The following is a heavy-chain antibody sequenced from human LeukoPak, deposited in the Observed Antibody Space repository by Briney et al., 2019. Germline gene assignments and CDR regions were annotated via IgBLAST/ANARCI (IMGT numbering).Heavy chain of an antibody. D-gene: IGHD3-22*01. V-gene: IGHV4-38-2*01. CDR3: VRHSRTYYYDSSGYYYY. J-gene: IGHJ4*02. CDR2: ISHSGST. CDR1: GYSISSGFY. Sequence: SETLSLTCAVSGYSISSGFYWGWIRQPPGKGLEWIGSISHSGSTYYTPSLKSRVTLSVDTSKNQFSLKLTSVTAADTAVSYCVRHSRTYYYDSSGYYYYWGQGTLVTVSS.